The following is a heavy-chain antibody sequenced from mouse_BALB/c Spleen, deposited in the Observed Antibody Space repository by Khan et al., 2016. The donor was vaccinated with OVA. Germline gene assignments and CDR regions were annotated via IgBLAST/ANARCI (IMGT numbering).Heavy chain of an antibody. CDR3: ARWYDFVAS. Sequence: EVQLQQSGPDLVKPGASVKISCKASGYSFTLYYMSWVKQSHGKSLEWIGRINPKNDNINYNQEFKGRAILTVDKSSNPAYLELRSLTSEDSACYYCARWYDFVASGGQGTLVTVSA. CDR2: INPKNDNI. V-gene: IGHV1-26*01. D-gene: IGHD2-14*01. J-gene: IGHJ3*01. CDR1: GYSFTLYY.